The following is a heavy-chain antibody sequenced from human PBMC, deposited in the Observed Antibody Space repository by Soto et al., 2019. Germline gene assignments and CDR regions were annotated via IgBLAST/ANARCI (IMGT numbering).Heavy chain of an antibody. CDR1: GFTVSSNY. Sequence: PGGSLRLSCAASGFTVSSNYMSWVRQAPGKGLEWVSVIYSGGSTYYADSVKGRFTISRDNSKNTVYLQMSSLRAEDTAVYYCVKGEYYYDGSAYYPFDYWGQGTLVTVSS. V-gene: IGHV3-66*01. CDR3: VKGEYYYDGSAYYPFDY. D-gene: IGHD3-22*01. CDR2: IYSGGST. J-gene: IGHJ4*02.